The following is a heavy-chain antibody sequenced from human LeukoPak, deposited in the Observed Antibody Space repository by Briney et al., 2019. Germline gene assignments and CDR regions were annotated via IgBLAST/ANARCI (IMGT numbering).Heavy chain of an antibody. Sequence: NPSETLSLTCTVSGGSISSYYWSWIRQPPGKGLEWIGYIYHSGSTYYNPSLKSRVTIPVDRSKNQFSLKLSSVTAADTAVYHCARGGYYDSSGSYDYWGQGTLVTVSS. CDR2: IYHSGST. CDR1: GGSISSYY. CDR3: ARGGYYDSSGSYDY. V-gene: IGHV4-59*12. J-gene: IGHJ4*02. D-gene: IGHD3-22*01.